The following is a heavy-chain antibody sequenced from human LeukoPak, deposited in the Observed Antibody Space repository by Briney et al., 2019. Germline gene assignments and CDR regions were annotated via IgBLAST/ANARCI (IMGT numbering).Heavy chain of an antibody. V-gene: IGHV1-18*01. D-gene: IGHD2-8*01. CDR1: GYTFINYD. CDR2: ISTYNGNT. J-gene: IGHJ6*03. Sequence: ASVKVSCKASGYTFINYDFSWVRQAPGQGLEWMGWISTYNGNTNYAQKLQGRVTMTTDTSTSTAYMELRSLRSDDTAVYYCARVPPLDGLSMDYYYYYMDVWGKGTTVTISS. CDR3: ARVPPLDGLSMDYYYYYMDV.